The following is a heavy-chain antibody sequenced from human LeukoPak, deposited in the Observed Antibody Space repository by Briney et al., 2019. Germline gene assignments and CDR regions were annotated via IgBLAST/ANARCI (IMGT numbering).Heavy chain of an antibody. CDR1: DGSIRSSSYY. CDR2: IYYSGST. Sequence: PSETLSLTCSVSDGSIRSSSYYWGWLRQPPGKGLEWIGSIYYSGSTYYNPSLKSRLTISVDTSKNRFSLKLSSVTAADTAVYYCAREVLPTTGYCSSTSCLNGGNWFDPWGQGTLVTVSS. V-gene: IGHV4-39*07. J-gene: IGHJ5*02. D-gene: IGHD2-2*01. CDR3: AREVLPTTGYCSSTSCLNGGNWFDP.